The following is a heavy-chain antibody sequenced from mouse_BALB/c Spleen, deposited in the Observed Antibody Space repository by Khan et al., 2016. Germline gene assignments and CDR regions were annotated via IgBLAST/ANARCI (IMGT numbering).Heavy chain of an antibody. CDR1: GYTFTIYT. V-gene: IGHV1-4*01. CDR2: INPSSGYT. Sequence: QVQLQQSGAELARPGASVKMSCKASGYTFTIYTMHWVKQRPGQGLEWIGYINPSSGYTNYNQKFKDKATLTADKSSSTAYMQLSSLTSEDSAVYYCARSRGMGDNYFFDYWGQGTTLTVSS. D-gene: IGHD1-3*01. J-gene: IGHJ2*01. CDR3: ARSRGMGDNYFFDY.